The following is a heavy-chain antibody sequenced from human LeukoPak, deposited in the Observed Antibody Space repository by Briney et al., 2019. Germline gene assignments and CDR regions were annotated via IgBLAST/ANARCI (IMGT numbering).Heavy chain of an antibody. D-gene: IGHD2-2*01. CDR3: ARGHVVPATMCGWFDT. V-gene: IGHV1-46*01. J-gene: IGHJ5*02. Sequence: GASVKVSCKASGYTSTSYYIHWVRQAPGQGLEWMGIINPSGGSTSYAQKFQGRVTMTRDTSTSTVYMELSSLRSEDTAVYYCARGHVVPATMCGWFDTWGQGTLVTVSS. CDR1: GYTSTSYY. CDR2: INPSGGST.